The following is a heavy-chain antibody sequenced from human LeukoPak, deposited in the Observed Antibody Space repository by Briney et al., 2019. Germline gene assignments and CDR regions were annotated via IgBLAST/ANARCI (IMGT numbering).Heavy chain of an antibody. Sequence: GRSLRLSWAASGFIFSRYGMHWVRQAPGKGLEWVAVIWYDGTDKYYADSVRGRFTISRDNSKNTLYLQMNSLRAEDTAVYYCARANYGSGSNYYYGMDVWGKGTTVTVSS. CDR2: IWYDGTDK. V-gene: IGHV3-33*01. D-gene: IGHD3-10*01. CDR3: ARANYGSGSNYYYGMDV. CDR1: GFIFSRYG. J-gene: IGHJ6*04.